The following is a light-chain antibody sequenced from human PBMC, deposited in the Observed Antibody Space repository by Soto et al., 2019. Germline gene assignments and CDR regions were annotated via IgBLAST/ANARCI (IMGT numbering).Light chain of an antibody. CDR2: DVS. J-gene: IGLJ7*01. CDR3: VSYTGTHIPVA. V-gene: IGLV2-11*01. CDR1: SSDVGAYNS. Sequence: QSALTQPRSVSGSPGQSVTISCTGTSSDVGAYNSVSWYQQHPDKAPKLMIYDVSQRPSGVPDRFSGPKSGNTASLTISGLQAEDEADYYCVSYTGTHIPVALGGGTQLTVL.